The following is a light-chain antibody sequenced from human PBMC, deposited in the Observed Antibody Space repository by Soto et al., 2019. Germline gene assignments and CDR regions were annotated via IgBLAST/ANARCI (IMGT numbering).Light chain of an antibody. Sequence: SVLTQPASVYGSPGEWITISSPRTSSDVGGYNYVSWYQQHPGEAPQLMIYDVSNRPSGVSDRFSGSKSGNTASLTISGLQAEDEADYYCSSYTSSITYVFGSGTKVTVL. CDR2: DVS. V-gene: IGLV2-14*01. CDR1: SSDVGGYNY. J-gene: IGLJ1*01. CDR3: SSYTSSITYV.